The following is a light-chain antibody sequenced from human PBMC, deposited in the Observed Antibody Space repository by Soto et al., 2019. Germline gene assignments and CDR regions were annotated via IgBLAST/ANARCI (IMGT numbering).Light chain of an antibody. Sequence: EIVLTQSPGTLSLSPGERATLSCRASQSVSSSFLAWYQQKPGQAPRLLIYGASTRATGIPDRCSVSGSGTDFNLTISRLEPEDFAVYYCQQYDSSPWTFGQGTKVEIK. J-gene: IGKJ1*01. CDR3: QQYDSSPWT. CDR2: GAS. V-gene: IGKV3-20*01. CDR1: QSVSSSF.